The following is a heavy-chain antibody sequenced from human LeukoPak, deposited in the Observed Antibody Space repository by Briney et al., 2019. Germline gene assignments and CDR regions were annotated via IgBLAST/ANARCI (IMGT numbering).Heavy chain of an antibody. CDR2: ITTSSQV. CDR1: ELTFTRYS. V-gene: IGHV3-21*01. D-gene: IGHD3-3*01. Sequence: GGSLRLSCAASELTFTRYSMNWVRQAPGKGLEWVSYITTSSQVYYADSVKGRFSISRDNAKNSLYLQMDSLRAEDTAVYYCASIWSGSLDYWGQGTLVTVSS. J-gene: IGHJ4*02. CDR3: ASIWSGSLDY.